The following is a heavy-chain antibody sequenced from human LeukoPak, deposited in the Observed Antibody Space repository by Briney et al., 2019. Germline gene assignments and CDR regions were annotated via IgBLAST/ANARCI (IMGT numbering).Heavy chain of an antibody. CDR2: ITGSSSYI. D-gene: IGHD3-22*01. Sequence: PGESLRLSCAASGFTFSTYAMNWVRQAPGKGLEWVSSITGSSSYIYYADSVKGRFTISRDNAKNSLYLEMNSLRAEDTAVYYCARDMPYYYDTRDNAFDIWGQGTMVTVSS. J-gene: IGHJ3*02. CDR3: ARDMPYYYDTRDNAFDI. CDR1: GFTFSTYA. V-gene: IGHV3-21*01.